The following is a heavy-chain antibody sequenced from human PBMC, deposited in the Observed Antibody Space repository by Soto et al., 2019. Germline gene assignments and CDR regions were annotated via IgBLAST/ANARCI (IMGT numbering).Heavy chain of an antibody. J-gene: IGHJ3*02. CDR2: IIPIFGTA. CDR1: GGTFSSYA. D-gene: IGHD2-8*01. V-gene: IGHV1-69*06. Sequence: GXSVKVSCKASGGTFSSYAISWVRQAPGQGLEWMGGIIPIFGTANYSQKFQGRVTITADKSTSTAYMELSSLRSEDTAVYYCASRTNKNDAFDIWGQGTMVTVSS. CDR3: ASRTNKNDAFDI.